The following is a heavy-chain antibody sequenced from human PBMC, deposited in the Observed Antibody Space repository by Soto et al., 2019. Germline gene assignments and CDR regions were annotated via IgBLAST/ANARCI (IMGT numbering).Heavy chain of an antibody. CDR3: AKDGSSGWYSEYYYGMDV. V-gene: IGHV3-23*01. D-gene: IGHD6-19*01. Sequence: GGSLRLSCAASGFTFSSYAMSWVRQAPGKGLEWVSAISGSGGSTYYADSVKGRFTISRDNSKNTLYLQMNSLRAEDTAVYYCAKDGSSGWYSEYYYGMDVWGQGTTVTVSS. CDR2: ISGSGGST. CDR1: GFTFSSYA. J-gene: IGHJ6*02.